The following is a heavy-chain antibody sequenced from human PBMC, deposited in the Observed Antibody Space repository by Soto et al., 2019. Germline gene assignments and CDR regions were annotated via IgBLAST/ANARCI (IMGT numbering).Heavy chain of an antibody. V-gene: IGHV3-48*03. Sequence: GGSLRLSCEASGFTFSSYELSWVRLAPGKGLEWVSYISGSGSTTYYADSVKGRFTISRDNAKTSLYLQMNSLRAEDTAVYYCARAFGILGVDYWGQGALVTVSS. CDR1: GFTFSSYE. J-gene: IGHJ4*02. CDR2: ISGSGSTT. CDR3: ARAFGILGVDY. D-gene: IGHD1-26*01.